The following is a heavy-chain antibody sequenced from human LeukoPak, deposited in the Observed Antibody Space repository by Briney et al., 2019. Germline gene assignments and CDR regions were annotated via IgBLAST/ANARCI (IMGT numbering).Heavy chain of an antibody. J-gene: IGHJ4*02. CDR3: ARSIPYGTTWYGRSDY. CDR1: GFTFSSTT. CDR2: IKPDGTTK. D-gene: IGHD6-13*01. V-gene: IGHV3-7*03. Sequence: GGSLRLSCVASGFTFSSTTMGWVRQAPGKGLEWVANIKPDGTTKFYVDSVKGRFTISRDNALNSLYLQMNSLRAEDTAIYYCARSIPYGTTWYGRSDYWGQGTLVTVSS.